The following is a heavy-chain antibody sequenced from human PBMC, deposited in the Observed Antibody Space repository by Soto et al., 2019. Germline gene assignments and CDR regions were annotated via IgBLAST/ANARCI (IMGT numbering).Heavy chain of an antibody. CDR3: ARAVAVAADFDY. CDR2: ISAYNGNT. Sequence: ASVKVSCKASGYTFTNFGISWVRQAPGQGLEWMGWISAYNGNTNYAQNFQGRVTMTTDTSTSTAYMELRSLRSDDTAVYYCARAVAVAADFDYWGQGTLVTVS. CDR1: GYTFTNFG. J-gene: IGHJ4*02. D-gene: IGHD6-19*01. V-gene: IGHV1-18*01.